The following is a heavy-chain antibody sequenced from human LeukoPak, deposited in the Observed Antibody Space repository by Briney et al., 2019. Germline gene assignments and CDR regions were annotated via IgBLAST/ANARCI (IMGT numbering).Heavy chain of an antibody. D-gene: IGHD3-16*01. CDR1: GSIFKTYT. V-gene: IGHV3-21*01. Sequence: GGSLRLSCAASGSIFKTYTMTWVRQAPGKGLEWVSSITGDCKYITYADSVKGRFTISRDNAKNSLYLQVASLRGDDTATYYCAREGNDYYYDQWGQGTLVTVSP. CDR3: AREGNDYYYDQ. CDR2: ITGDCKYI. J-gene: IGHJ4*02.